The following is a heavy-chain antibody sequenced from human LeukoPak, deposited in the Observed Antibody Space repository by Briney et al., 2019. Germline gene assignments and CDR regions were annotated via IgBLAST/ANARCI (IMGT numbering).Heavy chain of an antibody. J-gene: IGHJ3*02. Sequence: GASVKVSCKVSGYTLTELSMHWVRRAPGKGLEWMGGFDPEDGETIYAQKFQGRVTMTEDTSTDTAYMELSSLRSEDTAVYYCATMVRGVDDAFDIWGQGTMVTVSS. V-gene: IGHV1-24*01. D-gene: IGHD3-10*01. CDR2: FDPEDGET. CDR1: GYTLTELS. CDR3: ATMVRGVDDAFDI.